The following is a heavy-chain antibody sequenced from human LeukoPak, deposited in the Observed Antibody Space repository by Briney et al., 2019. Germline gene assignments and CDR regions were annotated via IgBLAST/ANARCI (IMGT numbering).Heavy chain of an antibody. CDR2: IRSNGGST. Sequence: GGSLRLSCSASGFTFSSYAMHWVRKAPGKGLEDVSAIRSNGGSTYYADSVKDRFTISRDNSKNTLYLQMSSLRTEDTAVYYCSSFDYWGQGTLVTVSS. CDR3: SSFDY. V-gene: IGHV3-64D*06. J-gene: IGHJ4*02. CDR1: GFTFSSYA. D-gene: IGHD6-19*01.